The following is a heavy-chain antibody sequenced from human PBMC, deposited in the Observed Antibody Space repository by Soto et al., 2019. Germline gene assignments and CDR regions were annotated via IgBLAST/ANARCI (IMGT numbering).Heavy chain of an antibody. CDR1: GFTFSSYS. V-gene: IGHV3-48*02. Sequence: GGSLRLSCAASGFTFSSYSMNWVRQAPGKGLEWVSYISSSSSSTIYYADSVKGRFTISRDNAKNSLYLQMNSLRDEDTAVYYCARYDYDSSGYRAFDYWGQGTLVTVSS. CDR2: ISSSSSSTI. J-gene: IGHJ4*02. CDR3: ARYDYDSSGYRAFDY. D-gene: IGHD3-22*01.